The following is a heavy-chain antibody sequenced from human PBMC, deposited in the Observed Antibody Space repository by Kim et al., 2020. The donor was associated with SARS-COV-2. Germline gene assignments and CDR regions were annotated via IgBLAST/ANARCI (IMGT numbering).Heavy chain of an antibody. V-gene: IGHV3-30*07. Sequence: KGRFTISRDNSKNTLYLQMNSLRAEDTAVYYCARDSAYYYDSSGYYSHPTDYWGQGTLVTVSS. CDR3: ARDSAYYYDSSGYYSHPTDY. J-gene: IGHJ4*02. D-gene: IGHD3-22*01.